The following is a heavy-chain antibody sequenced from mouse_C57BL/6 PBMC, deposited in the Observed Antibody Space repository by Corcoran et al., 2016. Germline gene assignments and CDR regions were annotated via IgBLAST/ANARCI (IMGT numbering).Heavy chain of an antibody. CDR3: ARGDYGSSHWYFDV. D-gene: IGHD1-1*01. J-gene: IGHJ1*03. V-gene: IGHV3-6*01. CDR1: GYSISSGYY. CDR2: ISYDGSN. Sequence: DVQLQESGPGLVKPSQSLSLTCSVTGYSISSGYYWNWIRQFQGNKLEWMGYISYDGSNNYNPSLKNRISITRDTSKNQFFLKLNSVTTEETATYYCARGDYGSSHWYFDVWGTGTTVTVSS.